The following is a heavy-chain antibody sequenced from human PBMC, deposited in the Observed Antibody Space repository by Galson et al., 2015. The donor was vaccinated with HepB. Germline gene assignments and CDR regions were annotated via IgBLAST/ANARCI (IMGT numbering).Heavy chain of an antibody. CDR3: ARRVDTMVRGVPPTGFDP. Sequence: QSGAEVTKPGESLRISCKGSGYSFTSYWISWVRQMPGKGLEWMGRIDPSDSYTNYSPSFQGHVTISADKSISTAYLQWSSLKASDTAMYYCARRVDTMVRGVPPTGFDPWGQGTLVTVSS. D-gene: IGHD3-10*01. CDR1: GYSFTSYW. J-gene: IGHJ5*02. CDR2: IDPSDSYT. V-gene: IGHV5-10-1*01.